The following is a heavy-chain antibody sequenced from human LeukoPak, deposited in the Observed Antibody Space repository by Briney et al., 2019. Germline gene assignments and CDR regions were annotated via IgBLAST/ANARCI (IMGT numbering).Heavy chain of an antibody. Sequence: GGSLRLSCAASGFTFSDYYMSWIRQAPGKGLEWVSYISSSGSTIYYADSVKGRFTISRENAKNSLYLQMNSLRAEDTAVYYCARVQKNTVTTAFDIWGQGTMVTVSS. D-gene: IGHD4-17*01. CDR2: ISSSGSTI. CDR1: GFTFSDYY. CDR3: ARVQKNTVTTAFDI. J-gene: IGHJ3*02. V-gene: IGHV3-11*01.